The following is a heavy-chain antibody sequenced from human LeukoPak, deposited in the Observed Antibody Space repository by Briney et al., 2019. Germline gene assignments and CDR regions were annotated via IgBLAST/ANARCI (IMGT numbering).Heavy chain of an antibody. D-gene: IGHD1-26*01. V-gene: IGHV3-23*01. CDR3: AKLGYDGSYYGGLDAFDI. Sequence: PGGSLRLSCAASGFTISIGAMSWVRQAPGKGLEWVSVISGSGDGTYYAESVKGRFTISRDNSKNTLYLQMNSLRAEDTAVYYCAKLGYDGSYYGGLDAFDIRGQGTMVTVSS. J-gene: IGHJ3*02. CDR1: GFTISIGA. CDR2: ISGSGDGT.